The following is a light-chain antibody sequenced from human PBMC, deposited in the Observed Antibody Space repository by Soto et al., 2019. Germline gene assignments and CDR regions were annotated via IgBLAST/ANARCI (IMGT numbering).Light chain of an antibody. CDR3: QVWDSSLLHHV. Sequence: SYELTQSPSVSVAPGQTARITCGGKNIGTKTVHWFQQRPGQAPVLVVFDNNDRPSGIPERFSGSNSGTTATLTISRVEAGDEADYYCQVWDSSLLHHVFGTGTKLTVL. J-gene: IGLJ1*01. CDR2: DNN. CDR1: NIGTKT. V-gene: IGLV3-21*02.